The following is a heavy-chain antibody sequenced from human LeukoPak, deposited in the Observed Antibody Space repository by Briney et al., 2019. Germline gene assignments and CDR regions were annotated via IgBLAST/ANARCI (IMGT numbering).Heavy chain of an antibody. Sequence: PGGSLRLSCAASGFSFSSYWMSWVRQAPGKGLEWVANIKQDGSEICYVDSVKGRFTISRDNAKNSLHLQMTSLRAEDTALYYCVTGGHYSGSWGQGSLVTVSS. V-gene: IGHV3-7*01. D-gene: IGHD3-3*01. CDR3: VTGGHYSGS. J-gene: IGHJ4*02. CDR1: GFSFSSYW. CDR2: IKQDGSEI.